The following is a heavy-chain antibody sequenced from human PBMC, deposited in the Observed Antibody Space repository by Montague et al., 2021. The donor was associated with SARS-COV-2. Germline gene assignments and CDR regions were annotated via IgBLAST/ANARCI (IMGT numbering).Heavy chain of an antibody. V-gene: IGHV3-64*02. CDR3: ARVTQWLGNYFDH. CDR2: ISHDGGTT. D-gene: IGHD6-19*01. J-gene: IGHJ4*02. Sequence: CAVSGFTFSTYAMHWVRQAPGKGLEYVSAISHDGGTTYYADSVKGRFTISRDNSKNTLYLQMGSLRAEDMAVYYCARVTQWLGNYFDHWGQGTLVTVSS. CDR1: GFTFSTYA.